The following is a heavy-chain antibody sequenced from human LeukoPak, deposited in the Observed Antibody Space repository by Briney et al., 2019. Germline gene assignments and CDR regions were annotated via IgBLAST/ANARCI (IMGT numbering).Heavy chain of an antibody. CDR2: INPNSGGT. D-gene: IGHD2-2*01. J-gene: IGHJ4*02. V-gene: IGHV1-2*02. CDR1: GYTFTGYY. CDR3: AREADCSGTSCYSQFLDY. Sequence: VASVKVSCKASGYTFTGYYMHWVRQAPGQGLEWMGWINPNSGGTNYAQKFQGRVTMTRDTSINTAYMDLSRLRSNDTAVYYCAREADCSGTSCYSQFLDYWGQGTLVTVSS.